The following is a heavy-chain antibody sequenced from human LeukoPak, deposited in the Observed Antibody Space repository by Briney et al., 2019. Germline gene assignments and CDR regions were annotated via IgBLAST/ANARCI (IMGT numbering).Heavy chain of an antibody. D-gene: IGHD4-17*01. Sequence: ASVKVSCKASGYTLTSHDINWVRQATGQGLEWMGWMTPNSGDTGYAQKFQGSVTMTGDTSISTAYMELSSLTSEDTAVYYCARAGGDYGDYYHYYYFMDVWGSGTTVTVSS. CDR3: ARAGGDYGDYYHYYYFMDV. V-gene: IGHV1-8*01. CDR1: GYTLTSHD. J-gene: IGHJ6*03. CDR2: MTPNSGDT.